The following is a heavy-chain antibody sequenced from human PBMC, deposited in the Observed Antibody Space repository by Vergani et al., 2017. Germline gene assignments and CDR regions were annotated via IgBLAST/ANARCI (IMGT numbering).Heavy chain of an antibody. CDR2: ISSSSSYI. J-gene: IGHJ4*02. V-gene: IGHV3-21*01. CDR1: GFTFSSYS. Sequence: EVQLVESGGGLVKPGGSLRLSCAASGFTFSSYSMNWVRQAPGKGLEWVSSISSSSSYIYYADSVKGRFTISRDNAKNSLYLQMNSLRAEDTAVYYCAGDAYCSGGSCYRQEGYFDYWGQGTLVTVSS. D-gene: IGHD2-15*01. CDR3: AGDAYCSGGSCYRQEGYFDY.